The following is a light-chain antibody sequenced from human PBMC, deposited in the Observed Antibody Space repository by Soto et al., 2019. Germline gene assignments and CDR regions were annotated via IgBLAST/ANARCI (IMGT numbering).Light chain of an antibody. CDR1: QDIGNH. V-gene: IGKV1-33*01. J-gene: IGKJ3*01. CDR2: DAS. Sequence: DIQLTQSPSSLSASVGDRVTITCQASQDIGNHLNWYQQKPGKAPRFLIYDASNLEKGVPSRFSGSGSGTYFTYTISSLQPEDIALYYCEQYDSLPPFTFGQGTKVDIK. CDR3: EQYDSLPPFT.